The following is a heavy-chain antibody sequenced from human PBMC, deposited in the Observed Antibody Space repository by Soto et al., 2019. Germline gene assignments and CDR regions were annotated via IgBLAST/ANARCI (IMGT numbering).Heavy chain of an antibody. Sequence: LTCSVSGGSISSGDYYWSWIRQPPGKGLEWIGYMFYTGTTYYNPSLKSRVAISVDTSKNQFSLKLRSVTAADTAVYHCARVVRFCSSTSRRGRNWFDPWGQGTLVTVSS. D-gene: IGHD2-2*01. V-gene: IGHV4-30-4*01. CDR3: ARVVRFCSSTSRRGRNWFDP. J-gene: IGHJ5*02. CDR1: GGSISSGDYY. CDR2: MFYTGTT.